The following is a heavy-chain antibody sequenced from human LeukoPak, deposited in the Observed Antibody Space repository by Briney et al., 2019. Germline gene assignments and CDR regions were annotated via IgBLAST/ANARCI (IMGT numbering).Heavy chain of an antibody. CDR1: GYTFTSYG. V-gene: IGHV1-18*01. CDR3: ARDPCRSTSCYAHWFDP. CDR2: ISAYNGNT. J-gene: IGHJ5*02. Sequence: GASVKVSCKASGYTFTSYGISWVRQAPGQGLEWMGWISAYNGNTNYAQKLQGRVTMTTDTYTSTAYMELRSLRSDDTAVYYCARDPCRSTSCYAHWFDPWGQRTLVTVSS. D-gene: IGHD2-2*01.